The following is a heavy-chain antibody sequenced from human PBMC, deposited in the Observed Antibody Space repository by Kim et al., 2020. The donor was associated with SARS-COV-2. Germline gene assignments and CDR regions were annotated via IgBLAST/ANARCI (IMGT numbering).Heavy chain of an antibody. CDR3: ARGDFWSGMYYYDF. D-gene: IGHD3-3*01. J-gene: IGHJ4*02. V-gene: IGHV3-7*04. Sequence: VDSMKGRITVTRDNAKKTLYRQMNSLRAEDTDVYYCARGDFWSGMYYYDFWGQGTLVTVSS.